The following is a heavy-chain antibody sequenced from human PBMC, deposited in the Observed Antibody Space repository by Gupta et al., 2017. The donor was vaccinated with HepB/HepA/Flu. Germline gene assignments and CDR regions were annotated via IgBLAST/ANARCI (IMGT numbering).Heavy chain of an antibody. D-gene: IGHD3-16*01. J-gene: IGHJ4*02. CDR3: ATSRGGY. V-gene: IGHV3-7*01. CDR1: GFSFSSYY. CDR2: IKEDGTKT. Sequence: EVQLVESGGGLVQPGGSLRLSCAASGFSFSSYYMSWVRQPPGKGLEWVANIKEDGTKTYYVDSVKGRFTSARDNAKRSLLMQMNSLRDEDTAVYDGATSRGGYGGQGTMVTVSS.